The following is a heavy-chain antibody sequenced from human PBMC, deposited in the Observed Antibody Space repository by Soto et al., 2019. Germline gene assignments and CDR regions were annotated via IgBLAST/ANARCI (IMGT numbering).Heavy chain of an antibody. V-gene: IGHV1-18*04. CDR1: CYTFTSYG. J-gene: IGHJ6*02. CDR3: ARADRSDYYYYYGMDV. Sequence: TSVKVSCKASCYTFTSYGIIWVRQAPGQGLEWMGWISAYNGNTNYAQKLQGRVTMTTDTSTSTAYMELRSLRSDDTAVYYCARADRSDYYYYYGMDVWGQGTTVTVSS. CDR2: ISAYNGNT.